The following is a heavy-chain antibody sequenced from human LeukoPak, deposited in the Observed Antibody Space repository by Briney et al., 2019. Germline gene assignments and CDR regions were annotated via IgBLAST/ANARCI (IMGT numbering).Heavy chain of an antibody. CDR2: ISSSGSTI. V-gene: IGHV3-48*04. CDR1: GFTFSSYW. Sequence: GGSLRLSCAASGFTFSSYWMSWVRQAPGKGLEWVSYISSSGSTIYYADSVKGRFTISRDNAKNSLYLQMNSLRAEDTAVYYCARDGAVVVTSYYFDYWGQGTLVTVSS. D-gene: IGHD2-21*02. CDR3: ARDGAVVVTSYYFDY. J-gene: IGHJ4*02.